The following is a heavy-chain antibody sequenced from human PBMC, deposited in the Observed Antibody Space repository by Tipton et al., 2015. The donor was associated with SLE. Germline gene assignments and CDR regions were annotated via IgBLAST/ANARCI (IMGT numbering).Heavy chain of an antibody. CDR1: GGSFSGYY. CDR2: IYYSGST. CDR3: ARGPSSLDSTHGGAFDI. D-gene: IGHD3-22*01. J-gene: IGHJ3*02. V-gene: IGHV4-34*01. Sequence: TLSLTCAVYGGSFSGYYWGWIRQPPGKGLEWIGSIYYSGSTYYNPSLKSRVTISVDTSKNQFSLKLSSVTAADTAVYYCARGPSSLDSTHGGAFDIWGQGTMVTVSS.